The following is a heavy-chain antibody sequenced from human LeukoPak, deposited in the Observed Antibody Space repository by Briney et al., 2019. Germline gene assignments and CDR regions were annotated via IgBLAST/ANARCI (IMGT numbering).Heavy chain of an antibody. D-gene: IGHD6-19*01. CDR2: IYYSGST. CDR1: GTYY. V-gene: IGHV4-59*01. CDR3: ARDEAVAGTQHAFDI. J-gene: IGHJ3*02. Sequence: PSETLSLTCTYSGTYYWSWIRQPPGKGLEWIGYIYYSGSTNYNPSLKSRVTISVDTSKNQFSLKLSSVTAADTAVYYCARDEAVAGTQHAFDIWGQGTMVTVSS.